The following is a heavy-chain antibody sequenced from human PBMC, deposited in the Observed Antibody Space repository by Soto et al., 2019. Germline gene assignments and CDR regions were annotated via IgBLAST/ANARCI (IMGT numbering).Heavy chain of an antibody. J-gene: IGHJ6*02. CDR3: AHRRLWVEGLSIVAAVSEDGMDV. CDR1: GFSLSTSGGG. CDR2: IYWNDDK. D-gene: IGHD6-13*01. Sequence: GSGPTLVNPTHTLTLTCTFSGFSLSTSGGGVGWIRQPPGKALEWPALIYWNDDKRYSPSLKSRLTITKDTPKNQVVLTMTNMDPVDTATYYCAHRRLWVEGLSIVAAVSEDGMDVWGQGTTVTVSS. V-gene: IGHV2-5*01.